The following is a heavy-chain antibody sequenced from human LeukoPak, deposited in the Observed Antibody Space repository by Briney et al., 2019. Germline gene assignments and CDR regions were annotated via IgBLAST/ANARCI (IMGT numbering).Heavy chain of an antibody. D-gene: IGHD2-15*01. Sequence: SETLSLTCTVSGDSIRGYYWDWIRQPPGKELEWIGYIFYNGSTSYTPSLKSRVTISVDTSKNQFSLKLSSVTAADTAVYYCARHILDRGLGRSDFDYWGQGTLVTVSS. CDR3: ARHILDRGLGRSDFDY. CDR2: IFYNGST. CDR1: GDSIRGYY. V-gene: IGHV4-59*08. J-gene: IGHJ4*02.